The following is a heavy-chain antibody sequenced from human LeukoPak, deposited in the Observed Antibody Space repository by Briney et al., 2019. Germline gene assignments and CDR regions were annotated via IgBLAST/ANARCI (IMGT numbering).Heavy chain of an antibody. CDR3: ATERGDSPDY. CDR2: ISGSGTNT. CDR1: GLTFSSYA. Sequence: GGSLRLSCAASGLTFSSYAMSWVRQGPGKGLEWVSGISGSGTNTYYADSVKGRFTISRDNSKNTLYLQMNNLRAEDTAVYYCATERGDSPDYWGQGTLVTVSS. V-gene: IGHV3-23*01. D-gene: IGHD2-21*01. J-gene: IGHJ4*02.